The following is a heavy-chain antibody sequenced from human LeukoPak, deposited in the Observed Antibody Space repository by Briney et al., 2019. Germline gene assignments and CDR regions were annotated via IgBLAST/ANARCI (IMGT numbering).Heavy chain of an antibody. CDR3: AKVQLGIGVDY. J-gene: IGHJ4*02. D-gene: IGHD7-27*01. Sequence: GGSLRLSCAASGFSFSSYAVSWVRQAPGKGLEWVSGISDGGSRTYYADSVKGGFTISRDDSKNTLYLQMNSLRAEDTAVYYCAKVQLGIGVDYWGQGTLVTVSS. V-gene: IGHV3-23*01. CDR2: ISDGGSRT. CDR1: GFSFSSYA.